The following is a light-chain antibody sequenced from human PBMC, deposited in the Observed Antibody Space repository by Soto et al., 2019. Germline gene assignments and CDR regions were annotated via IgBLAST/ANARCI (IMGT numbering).Light chain of an antibody. CDR1: QSVSSSF. Sequence: ENVLTQSPGTLSLSPGERATLSCRATQSVSSSFLAWYQQKPGQAPRLLIFGASNRATGIPDRFSGSGSETDFTLTISRLEPEDFAVYYCQQRSNWPSFTFGPGTKVDIK. CDR2: GAS. V-gene: IGKV3D-20*02. J-gene: IGKJ3*01. CDR3: QQRSNWPSFT.